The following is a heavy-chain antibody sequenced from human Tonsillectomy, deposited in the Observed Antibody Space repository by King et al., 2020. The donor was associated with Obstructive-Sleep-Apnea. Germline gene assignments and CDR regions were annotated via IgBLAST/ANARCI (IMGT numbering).Heavy chain of an antibody. V-gene: IGHV1-18*01. Sequence: PLVQSGPEVRRPGASVRVSCKTSGYPLRDYDITWVRQAPGQGLEWMGWMSPQNEDVKFSQKVQGRVTMRIDTSTSTAYMELWDLTFDDTAVYYCARDRTPVGGTELDYWGQGTLVTVSS. D-gene: IGHD1-26*01. CDR2: MSPQNEDV. J-gene: IGHJ4*02. CDR3: ARDRTPVGGTELDY. CDR1: GYPLRDYD.